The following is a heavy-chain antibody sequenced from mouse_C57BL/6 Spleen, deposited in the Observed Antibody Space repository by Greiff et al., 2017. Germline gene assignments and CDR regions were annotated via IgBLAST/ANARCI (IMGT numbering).Heavy chain of an antibody. D-gene: IGHD2-3*01. V-gene: IGHV1-74*01. J-gene: IGHJ2*01. CDR2: INPSDSDT. CDR3: ACTLMNSADY. CDR1: GYTFTSYW. Sequence: QVQLQQPGAELVKPGASVKVSCKASGYTFTSYWMHWVKQRPGQGLEWIGSINPSDSDTNYNQKFKDKATLTVDKSSSTAYMQLSSLTSEDSAVYCCACTLMNSADYWGQGTTLTVSS.